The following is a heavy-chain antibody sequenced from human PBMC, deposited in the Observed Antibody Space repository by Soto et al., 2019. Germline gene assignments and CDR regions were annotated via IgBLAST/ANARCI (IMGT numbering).Heavy chain of an antibody. D-gene: IGHD6-19*01. CDR1: GVSLIISA. CDR2: ISYDGSIK. J-gene: IGHJ4*02. V-gene: IGHV3-30-3*01. Sequence: GGSLRLSCAASGVSLIISAMHWVRQAPGKGLEWVAVISYDGSIKYYADSVKGRFTISRDNSKNTLYLQMNSLRADDTAVYYCARAEAVAGPYYFDYWGQGTLVTVSS. CDR3: ARAEAVAGPYYFDY.